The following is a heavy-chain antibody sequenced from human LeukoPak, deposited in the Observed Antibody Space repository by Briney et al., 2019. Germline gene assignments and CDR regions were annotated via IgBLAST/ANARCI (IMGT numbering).Heavy chain of an antibody. J-gene: IGHJ4*02. Sequence: GGSLRLSCAASGFTFSSYWMHWVRQAPGKGLVWVSRINSDGSSTSYADSVKGRFTISRDNANNSLYLQMNSLRAEDTAVYYCARVPSGSYPIDYWGQGTLVTVSS. CDR3: ARVPSGSYPIDY. D-gene: IGHD1-26*01. CDR1: GFTFSSYW. CDR2: INSDGSST. V-gene: IGHV3-74*01.